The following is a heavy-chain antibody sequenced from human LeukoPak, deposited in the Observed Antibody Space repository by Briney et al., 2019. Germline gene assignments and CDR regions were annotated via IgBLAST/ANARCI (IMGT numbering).Heavy chain of an antibody. CDR1: GGSMKIGIYY. J-gene: IGHJ6*03. V-gene: IGHV4-31*03. Sequence: TSETLSLTCTVSGGSMKIGIYYWSWIRQHPGKGLEWLGYIFYGGSTYYNPSLKSRISISVDTSKNQFSLRLTSVTAADTAVYYSARWFRDPHPGDNYMDVWGNGTTVTVSS. CDR2: IFYGGST. D-gene: IGHD3-10*01. CDR3: ARWFRDPHPGDNYMDV.